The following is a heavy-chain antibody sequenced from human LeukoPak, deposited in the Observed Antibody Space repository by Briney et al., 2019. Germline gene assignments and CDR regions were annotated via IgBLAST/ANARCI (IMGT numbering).Heavy chain of an antibody. CDR1: GFDFSNYW. J-gene: IGHJ4*02. V-gene: IGHV3-23*01. CDR3: AKVASSGYD. Sequence: GGSLRLSCAASGFDFSNYWMYWVRQAPGKGLEWVSAISGSGGSTYYADSVKGRFTISRDNSKNTLCLQMNSLRAEDTAVYYCAKVASSGYDWGQGTLVTVSS. CDR2: ISGSGGST. D-gene: IGHD3-22*01.